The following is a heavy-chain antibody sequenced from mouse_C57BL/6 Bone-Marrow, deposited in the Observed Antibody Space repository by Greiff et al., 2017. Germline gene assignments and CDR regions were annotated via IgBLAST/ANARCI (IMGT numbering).Heavy chain of an antibody. CDR2: IYPRSGNT. CDR3: ARRDGYAMDY. Sequence: QVQLKESGAELARPGASVKLSCKASGYTFTSYGISWVKQRTGQGLEWIGEIYPRSGNTYYNEKFKGKATLTADKSSSTAYVGLRSLTSEDAAVYFCARRDGYAMDYWGQGTSVTVSS. J-gene: IGHJ4*01. V-gene: IGHV1-81*01. CDR1: GYTFTSYG.